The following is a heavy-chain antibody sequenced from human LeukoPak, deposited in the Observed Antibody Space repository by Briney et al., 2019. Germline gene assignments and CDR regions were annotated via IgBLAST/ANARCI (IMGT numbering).Heavy chain of an antibody. Sequence: PGGSLRLSCAASGFTFNSYGMNWVRQAPGKGLEWVSAISGSGITTYYGDSLKGRFTIYRDNSKNTLYLQLNSLRAEDTAVYYCAKTQGYYDDWGQGALVTVSS. CDR3: AKTQGYYDD. V-gene: IGHV3-23*01. D-gene: IGHD2-15*01. CDR2: ISGSGITT. J-gene: IGHJ4*02. CDR1: GFTFNSYG.